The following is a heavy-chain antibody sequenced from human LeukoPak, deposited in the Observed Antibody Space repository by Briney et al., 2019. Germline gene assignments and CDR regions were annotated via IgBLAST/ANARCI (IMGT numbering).Heavy chain of an antibody. CDR2: IYPGDSDT. CDR1: GYSFTSYW. D-gene: IGHD4-17*01. Sequence: GESLKISCKGSGYSFTSYWIGWVRQMPGKGLEWMGIIYPGDSDTRYSPSFQGQVTISADKSISTAYLQWSSLKASDTAMYYCSRADYGYYVDWGYFYMDVWGKGTTVTISS. V-gene: IGHV5-51*01. CDR3: SRADYGYYVDWGYFYMDV. J-gene: IGHJ6*03.